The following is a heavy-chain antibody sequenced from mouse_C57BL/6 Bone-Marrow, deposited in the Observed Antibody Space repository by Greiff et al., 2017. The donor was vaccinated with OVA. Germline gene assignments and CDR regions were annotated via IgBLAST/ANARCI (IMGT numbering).Heavy chain of an antibody. CDR2: INYDGSST. V-gene: IGHV5-16*01. CDR3: ARDGGTGYFDV. CDR1: GFTFSDYY. Sequence: EVKLVESEGGLVQPGSSMKLSCTASGFTFSDYYMAWVRQVPEKGLEWVANINYDGSSTYYLDSFKSRFIISRDNATNILYLQMSSLKSEDTAAYYCARDGGTGYFDVWGTGTTVTVSS. D-gene: IGHD3-3*01. J-gene: IGHJ1*03.